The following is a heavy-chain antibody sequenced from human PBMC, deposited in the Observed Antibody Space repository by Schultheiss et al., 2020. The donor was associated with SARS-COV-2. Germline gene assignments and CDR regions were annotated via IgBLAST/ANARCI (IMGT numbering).Heavy chain of an antibody. CDR3: ARVAYSSGWYGDY. Sequence: SVKVSCKASGGTFSSYAISWVRQAPGQGLEWMGWINPNSGGTNYAQKFQGRVTITADESTSTAYMELRSLRSDDTAVYYCARVAYSSGWYGDYWGQGTLVTVSS. CDR2: INPNSGGT. J-gene: IGHJ4*02. D-gene: IGHD6-19*01. V-gene: IGHV1-69*13. CDR1: GGTFSSYA.